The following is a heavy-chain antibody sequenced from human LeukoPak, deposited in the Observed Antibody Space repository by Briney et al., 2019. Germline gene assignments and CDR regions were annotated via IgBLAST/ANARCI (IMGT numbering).Heavy chain of an antibody. J-gene: IGHJ4*02. V-gene: IGHV4-34*01. CDR3: ARARRGYSYGLDY. D-gene: IGHD5-18*01. Sequence: SETLSLTCAVYGGSFSGYYWSWIRQPPGKGLEWIGEINHSGSTNYNPSLKSRVTISVDTSKNQFSLKLSSVTAADTAVYYCARARRGYSYGLDYWGQGTLVTVPS. CDR1: GGSFSGYY. CDR2: INHSGST.